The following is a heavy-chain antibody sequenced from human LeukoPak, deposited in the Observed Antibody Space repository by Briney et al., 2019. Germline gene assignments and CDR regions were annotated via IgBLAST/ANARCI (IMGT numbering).Heavy chain of an antibody. CDR3: ARALSSGTYNAEYFQH. Sequence: PGGSLRLSCTTSGFTFGDYAMRWFRQAPGKGLEWVGFIRSNTYGGTTEYAASVKGRFTISRDDSKSIAYLQMNSLKTEDTAVYYCARALSSGTYNAEYFQHWGQGTLVTVSS. J-gene: IGHJ1*01. V-gene: IGHV3-49*03. CDR2: IRSNTYGGTT. CDR1: GFTFGDYA. D-gene: IGHD1-26*01.